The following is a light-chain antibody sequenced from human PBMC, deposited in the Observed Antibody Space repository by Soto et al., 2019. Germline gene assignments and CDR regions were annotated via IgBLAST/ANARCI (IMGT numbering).Light chain of an antibody. CDR3: QSYDSSLRTV. CDR1: SSNIGAGYD. J-gene: IGLJ2*01. CDR2: XXX. Sequence: QSVLTQPPSVSGAPGQRVTISCTGSSSNIGAGYDVHWYHQLPGTAPKLLIXXXXXXXXXXXXXXXXSKSGTSASLAITGXXXXXXXXXXCQSYDSSLRTVFGGGTKLTVL. V-gene: IGLV1-40*01.